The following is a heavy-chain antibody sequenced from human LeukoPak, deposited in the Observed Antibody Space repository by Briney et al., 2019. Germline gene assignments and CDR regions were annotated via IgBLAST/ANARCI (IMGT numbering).Heavy chain of an antibody. CDR3: AKDRETTASGTFDY. CDR2: IAHDGSKK. D-gene: IGHD6-13*01. Sequence: GGSLRLSCAASGVTFSRYVMHWVRQAPGKGLEWVAIIAHDGSKKYYADSVKGRFTISRDNSNNTLYLQMNSLRAEDTGVYYCAKDRETTASGTFDYWGQGTLVTVSS. J-gene: IGHJ4*02. CDR1: GVTFSRYV. V-gene: IGHV3-30-3*01.